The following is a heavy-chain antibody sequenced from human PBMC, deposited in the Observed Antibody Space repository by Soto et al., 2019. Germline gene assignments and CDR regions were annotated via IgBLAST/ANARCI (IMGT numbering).Heavy chain of an antibody. J-gene: IGHJ4*02. Sequence: PSETLSLTCTVSGGSISSGGYYWSWIRQHPGKGLEWIGYIYYSGSTYYNPSLKSRVTISVDTSKNQFSLKLSSVTAADTAVYYCARGGGLPAAAIDYWGQGTLVTVS. CDR2: IYYSGST. D-gene: IGHD2-2*01. V-gene: IGHV4-31*03. CDR3: ARGGGLPAAAIDY. CDR1: GGSISSGGYY.